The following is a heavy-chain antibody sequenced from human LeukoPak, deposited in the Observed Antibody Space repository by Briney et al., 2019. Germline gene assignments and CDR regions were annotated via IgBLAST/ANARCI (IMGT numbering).Heavy chain of an antibody. CDR3: ARGGPVAVLLWFGELPDV. CDR2: ISYDGSNK. CDR1: GFTFSSYA. D-gene: IGHD3-10*01. V-gene: IGHV3-30-3*01. J-gene: IGHJ6*02. Sequence: GGSLRLSCAASGFTFSSYAMHWVRQAPGKGLEWVAVISYDGSNKYYADSVKGRFTISRDNSKNTLYLQMNSLRAEDTAVYYCARGGPVAVLLWFGELPDVWGQGTTVTVSS.